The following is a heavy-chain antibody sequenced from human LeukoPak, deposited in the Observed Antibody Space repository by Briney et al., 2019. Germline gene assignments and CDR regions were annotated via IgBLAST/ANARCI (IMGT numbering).Heavy chain of an antibody. J-gene: IGHJ4*02. D-gene: IGHD6-19*01. V-gene: IGHV4-30-2*01. CDR2: IYHSGST. CDR3: ARAPIAVAGLYFDY. Sequence: SETLSLTCAVSGGSISSGGYPWSWIRQPPGKGLEWIGYIYHSGSTYYNPSLKSRVTISVDRSKNQFSLKLSSVTAADTAVYYCARAPIAVAGLYFDYWGQGTLVTVSS. CDR1: GGSISSGGYP.